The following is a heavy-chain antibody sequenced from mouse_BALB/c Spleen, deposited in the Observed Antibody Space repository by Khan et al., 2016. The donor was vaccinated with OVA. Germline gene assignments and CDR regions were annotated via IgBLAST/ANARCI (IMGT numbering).Heavy chain of an antibody. CDR2: INPATDYT. Sequence: VQLQESGAELAKPGASVKMSCKASGYIFTSYWMHWVKQRPGQGLEWIGYINPATDYTEYNQKFKNKATLTADKSSSTAYMQLSSLTSEDSAVYYCVNHGSSSAWFTYWVQGPPVTVSA. V-gene: IGHV1-7*01. CDR3: VNHGSSSAWFTY. CDR1: GYIFTSYW. J-gene: IGHJ3*01. D-gene: IGHD1-1*01.